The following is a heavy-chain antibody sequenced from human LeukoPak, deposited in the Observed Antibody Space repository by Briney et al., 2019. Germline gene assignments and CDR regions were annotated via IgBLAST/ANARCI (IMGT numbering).Heavy chain of an antibody. D-gene: IGHD3-10*01. V-gene: IGHV3-53*05. CDR3: ARGGRASGDY. Sequence: GGSLRLSCAASGFPVSSDYMNWVRQAPGKGLEWVSIIYSDGSTYYADSVKGRFTISRDNSKNTLYLQMNSLRAEDTAVYYCARGGRASGDYWGQGTLVTVSS. CDR1: GFPVSSDY. J-gene: IGHJ4*02. CDR2: IYSDGST.